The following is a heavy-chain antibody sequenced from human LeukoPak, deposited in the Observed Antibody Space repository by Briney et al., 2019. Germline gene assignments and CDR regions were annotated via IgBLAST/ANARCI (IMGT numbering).Heavy chain of an antibody. CDR3: AGNYGPYYFDY. V-gene: IGHV3-33*01. CDR1: GFTFSNYG. J-gene: IGHJ4*02. CDR2: IWYDGSNK. Sequence: PGRALRLSCAASGFTFSNYGMHWVRHTPGKGLERVAVIWYDGSNKYYADSVKGRFTNSRDNSKNTLYLQMNSLRAEDTAVYYCAGNYGPYYFDYWGQGTLVTVSS. D-gene: IGHD3-10*01.